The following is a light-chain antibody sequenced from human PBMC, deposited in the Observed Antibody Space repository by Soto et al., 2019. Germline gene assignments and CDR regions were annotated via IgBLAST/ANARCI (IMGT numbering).Light chain of an antibody. V-gene: IGKV3-20*01. Sequence: EIVLTQSPGTLSLSPGERATLSCRASQSVSSSYLAWYQQTRDQAPRLLIHGASKRASGIPDRFSGSWAGKDFTPNISRVEPEDSGVYYWQQYNRSPRTFGQGTKVEIK. CDR1: QSVSSSY. CDR2: GAS. CDR3: QQYNRSPRT. J-gene: IGKJ1*01.